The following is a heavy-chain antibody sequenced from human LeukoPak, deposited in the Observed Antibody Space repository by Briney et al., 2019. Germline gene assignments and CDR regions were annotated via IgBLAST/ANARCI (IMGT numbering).Heavy chain of an antibody. CDR3: ARSNNYGFDY. CDR1: GFTFSNYW. CDR2: IKSDGSST. Sequence: GGSLRLSCAASGFTFSNYWMHWVRQAPEKGLVWVSRIKSDGSSTSYADSVKGRFTISRDNAKNTLYLQMNSLRAEDTAVCYCARSNNYGFDYWGQGTLATVSS. D-gene: IGHD5-18*01. V-gene: IGHV3-74*01. J-gene: IGHJ4*02.